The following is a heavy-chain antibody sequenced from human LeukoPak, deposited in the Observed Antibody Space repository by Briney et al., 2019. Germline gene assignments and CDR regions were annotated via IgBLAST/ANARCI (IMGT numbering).Heavy chain of an antibody. J-gene: IGHJ5*02. CDR3: ARRTMIVPWGWFDP. Sequence: RGSLRLSCAASGFTFSTYAMSWVRQAPGKGLEWVSAIGGSGSSTYYADSVKGRFTISRDNSKNTLYLQMNSLRAEDTAVYYCARRTMIVPWGWFDPWGQGTLVTVSS. CDR2: IGGSGSST. CDR1: GFTFSTYA. V-gene: IGHV3-23*01. D-gene: IGHD3-22*01.